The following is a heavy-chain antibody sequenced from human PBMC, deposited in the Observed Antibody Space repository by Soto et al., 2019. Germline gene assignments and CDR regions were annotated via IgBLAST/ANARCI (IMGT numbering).Heavy chain of an antibody. CDR3: ASNYYDFWSGYYDYYYLDV. Sequence: QVQLVESGGGVVQPGRSLRLSCAASGFTFTTCGMHWVRQAPGKGLEWVALISHDGSKKYYAESVKGRFTISRDNSKNTLNLQMNSLRAEDTAVYYCASNYYDFWSGYYDYYYLDVWGKGTTVTVSS. CDR1: GFTFTTCG. CDR2: ISHDGSKK. V-gene: IGHV3-30*03. D-gene: IGHD3-3*01. J-gene: IGHJ6*03.